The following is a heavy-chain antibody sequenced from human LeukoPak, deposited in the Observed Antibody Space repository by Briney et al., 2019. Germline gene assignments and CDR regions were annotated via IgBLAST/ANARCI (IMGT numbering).Heavy chain of an antibody. CDR2: INPHSGGT. Sequence: GASVKVSCKASGYTFTDYYMHWVRQAPGQGVEWMGWINPHSGGTDHAQKFQGRVTMTRNTSISTAYMELRSLRSDDTAVYYCARDDEEGADYGGLDYWGQGTLVTVSS. J-gene: IGHJ4*02. CDR1: GYTFTDYY. D-gene: IGHD4-23*01. V-gene: IGHV1-2*02. CDR3: ARDDEEGADYGGLDY.